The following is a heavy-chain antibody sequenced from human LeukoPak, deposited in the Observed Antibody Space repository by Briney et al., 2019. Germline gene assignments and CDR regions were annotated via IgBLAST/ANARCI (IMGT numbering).Heavy chain of an antibody. Sequence: PGGSLRLSCSASGFTFSSYAMHWVRQAPGKGLEYVSAISSNGGSTYYADSVKGRFTISRDNSKNTLYLQMSSLRAEDTAVYYCARDRGTTGTTGYFDYWGQGTLVTVSS. V-gene: IGHV3-64D*09. CDR2: ISSNGGST. CDR1: GFTFSSYA. CDR3: ARDRGTTGTTGYFDY. D-gene: IGHD1-1*01. J-gene: IGHJ4*02.